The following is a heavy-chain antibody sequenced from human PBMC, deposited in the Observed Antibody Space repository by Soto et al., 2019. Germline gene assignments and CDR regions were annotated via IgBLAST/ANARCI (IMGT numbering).Heavy chain of an antibody. Sequence: PGESLKISCKGSGYSFTSYWISWVRQMPGKGLEWMGRIDPSDSYTNYSPSFQGHVTISADKSISTAYLQWSSLKASDTAVYYCVRERGPFDAFDIWGQGTMVTVSS. V-gene: IGHV5-10-1*01. CDR1: GYSFTSYW. CDR3: VRERGPFDAFDI. CDR2: IDPSDSYT. J-gene: IGHJ3*02.